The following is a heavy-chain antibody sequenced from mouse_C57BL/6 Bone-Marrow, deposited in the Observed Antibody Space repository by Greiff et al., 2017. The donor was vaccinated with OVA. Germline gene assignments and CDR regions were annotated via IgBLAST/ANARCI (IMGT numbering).Heavy chain of an antibody. J-gene: IGHJ4*01. D-gene: IGHD2-4*01. CDR1: GYTFTDYY. CDR2: IGPGSGST. Sequence: QVQLQQSGAELVKPGASVKISCKASGYTFTDYYINWVKQRPGQGLEWIGKIGPGSGSTYYNEKFKGKATLTADKSSSTAYMQLSSLTSEDSAVYFCARSGDYDYLGPYAMDYWGQGTSVTVSS. CDR3: ARSGDYDYLGPYAMDY. V-gene: IGHV1-77*01.